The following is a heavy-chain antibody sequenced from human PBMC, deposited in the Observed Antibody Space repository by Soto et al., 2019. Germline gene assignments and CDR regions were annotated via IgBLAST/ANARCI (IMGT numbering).Heavy chain of an antibody. D-gene: IGHD3-3*01. Sequence: ASVKVSCKASGYTFTSYDINWVRQATGQGLEWVGWMNPNSGNTGYAQKFQGRVTMTRNTSISTAYMELSSLRSEDTAVYYCARARSGWEAFDIWGQGTMVTVSS. CDR1: GYTFTSYD. V-gene: IGHV1-8*01. CDR2: MNPNSGNT. CDR3: ARARSGWEAFDI. J-gene: IGHJ3*02.